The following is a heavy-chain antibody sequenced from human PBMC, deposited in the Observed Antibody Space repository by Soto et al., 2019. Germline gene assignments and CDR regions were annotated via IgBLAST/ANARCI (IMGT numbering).Heavy chain of an antibody. CDR1: GFTFIKYA. CDR3: ARKVVGSTSRPDYWYFDL. D-gene: IGHD2-21*01. Sequence: EVQLLESGGDSVQPGGSVRLSCAGSGFTFIKYAMNWVRQAPGKGLEWVSTIIGGGDATFFADSVRGRFTFSRDNSKNTVTLQMNSLGVDDTAVYYCARKVVGSTSRPDYWYFDLWGRGTLVTVSS. J-gene: IGHJ2*01. V-gene: IGHV3-23*01. CDR2: IIGGGDAT.